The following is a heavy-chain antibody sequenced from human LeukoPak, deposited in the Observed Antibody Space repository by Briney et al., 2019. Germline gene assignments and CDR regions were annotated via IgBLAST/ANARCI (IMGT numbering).Heavy chain of an antibody. Sequence: SETLSLTCTVSGGSISSYYWSWIRQPPGKGLEWIGYIHYSGSTNYNPSLKSRVTISVDTSKNQFSLKLSSVTAADTAVYYCATLPGYCSSTSCRIDAFDIWGQGTMVTVSS. V-gene: IGHV4-59*01. D-gene: IGHD2-2*01. CDR1: GGSISSYY. CDR3: ATLPGYCSSTSCRIDAFDI. CDR2: IHYSGST. J-gene: IGHJ3*02.